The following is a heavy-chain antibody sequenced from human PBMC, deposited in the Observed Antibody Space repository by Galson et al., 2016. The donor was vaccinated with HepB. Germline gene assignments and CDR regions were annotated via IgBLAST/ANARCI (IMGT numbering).Heavy chain of an antibody. V-gene: IGHV3-30*18. J-gene: IGHJ3*02. CDR2: ISYDGSNK. D-gene: IGHD2-15*01. CDR1: EFSFSYYG. CDR3: VKDTGAVMVADSTDAFDI. Sequence: SLRLSCAASEFSFSYYGMHWVRQAAGKGLEWVAVISYDGSNKYYADSVKGRFTISGDNSKNTLYLQMNSLRVEDTAVNYCVKDTGAVMVADSTDAFDIWGQGTMVTVSS.